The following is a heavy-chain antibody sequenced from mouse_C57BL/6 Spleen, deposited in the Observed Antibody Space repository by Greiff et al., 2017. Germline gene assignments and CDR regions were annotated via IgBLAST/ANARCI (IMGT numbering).Heavy chain of an antibody. Sequence: QVQLQQSGAELVRPGASVTLSCKASGYTFTDYEMHWVKQTPVHGLEWIGAIDPETGGTAYNQKFKGKAILTADKSSSTAYMELRSLTSEDSAVYYCTRRENYYGSSPWFAYWGQGTLVTVSA. CDR3: TRRENYYGSSPWFAY. CDR1: GYTFTDYE. J-gene: IGHJ3*01. CDR2: IDPETGGT. D-gene: IGHD1-1*01. V-gene: IGHV1-15*01.